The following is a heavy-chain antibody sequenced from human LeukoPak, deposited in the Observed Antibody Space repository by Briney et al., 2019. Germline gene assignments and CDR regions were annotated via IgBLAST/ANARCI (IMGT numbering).Heavy chain of an antibody. Sequence: ASVTVSCKASGYTFTDYYIHWVRQAPGQGLEWMGWSNPNSGDTKYAQKFQGRVTMTRDTSISTAYMELSSLRSDDTAIYYCARDRSYSPVNAFDIWGQGTMVTVSS. CDR1: GYTFTDYY. V-gene: IGHV1-2*02. D-gene: IGHD1-26*01. CDR2: SNPNSGDT. J-gene: IGHJ3*02. CDR3: ARDRSYSPVNAFDI.